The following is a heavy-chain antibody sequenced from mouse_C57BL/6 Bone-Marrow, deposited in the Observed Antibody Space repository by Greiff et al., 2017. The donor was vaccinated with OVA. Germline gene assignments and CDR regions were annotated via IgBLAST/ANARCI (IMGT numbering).Heavy chain of an antibody. D-gene: IGHD3-2*02. Sequence: VMLVESGPELVKPGASVKISCKASGYAFSSSWMNWVKQRPGKGLEWIGRIYPGDGDTNYNGKFKGKATLTADKSSSTAYMQLSSLTSEDSAVYFCARSRQLRPAWFAYWGQGTLVTVSA. CDR2: IYPGDGDT. CDR3: ARSRQLRPAWFAY. V-gene: IGHV1-82*01. CDR1: GYAFSSSW. J-gene: IGHJ3*01.